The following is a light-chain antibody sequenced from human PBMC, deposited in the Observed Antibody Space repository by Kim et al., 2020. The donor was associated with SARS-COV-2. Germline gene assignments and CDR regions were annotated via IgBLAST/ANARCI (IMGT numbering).Light chain of an antibody. V-gene: IGKV1-33*01. Sequence: DIQMTQSPSSLSASVGDRVTITCQASQDISNYLNWYQQKPGKAPKLLIYDASNLETGVPSRFSGSGSGTDFTFTISSLQPEGIATYYCQQYDNLPRLTFGGGTKVDIK. CDR2: DAS. CDR3: QQYDNLPRLT. J-gene: IGKJ4*01. CDR1: QDISNY.